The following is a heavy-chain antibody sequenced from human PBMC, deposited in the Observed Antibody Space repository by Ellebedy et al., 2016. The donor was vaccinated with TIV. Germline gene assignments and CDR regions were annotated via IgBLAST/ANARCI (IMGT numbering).Heavy chain of an antibody. V-gene: IGHV3-30*18. J-gene: IGHJ5*02. Sequence: GESLKISXAASGFTFSSYAMSWVRQAPGKGLEWVAAILSAGSSQYYADSVKGRFTISRDNSKNTLYLQMNSLRDEDTALYYCAKDPSPTLEWLSNRFDPWGQGTLVTVSS. CDR2: ILSAGSSQ. CDR3: AKDPSPTLEWLSNRFDP. CDR1: GFTFSSYA. D-gene: IGHD3-3*01.